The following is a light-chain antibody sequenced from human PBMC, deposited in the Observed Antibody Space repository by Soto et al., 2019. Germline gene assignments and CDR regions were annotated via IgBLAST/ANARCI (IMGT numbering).Light chain of an antibody. V-gene: IGLV2-14*01. Sequence: QSVLTQPASVSGSPGQSITFSCTGTISDVGGYNYVSWYQQHPGKAPKLLIYEVSNRPSGVSNRFSGSKSGNTASLTISGLQAEDEADYYCATFTNSISLEVFGSGTKLTVL. CDR3: ATFTNSISLEV. J-gene: IGLJ1*01. CDR2: EVS. CDR1: ISDVGGYNY.